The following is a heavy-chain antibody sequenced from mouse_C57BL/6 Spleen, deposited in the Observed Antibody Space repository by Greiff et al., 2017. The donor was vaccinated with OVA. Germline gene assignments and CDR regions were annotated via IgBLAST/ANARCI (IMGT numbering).Heavy chain of an antibody. J-gene: IGHJ1*03. D-gene: IGHD2-3*01. CDR2: IAPSDSET. Sequence: QVQLQQPGAELVRPGSSVKLSCKASGYTFTSYWMHWVKQRPIQGLEWIGNIAPSDSETHSNQKFKDKATLTVDKSSSTAYMQLSSLTSEDSAVYYCASALIYDGYYRYFDVWGTGTTVTVSS. V-gene: IGHV1-52*01. CDR1: GYTFTSYW. CDR3: ASALIYDGYYRYFDV.